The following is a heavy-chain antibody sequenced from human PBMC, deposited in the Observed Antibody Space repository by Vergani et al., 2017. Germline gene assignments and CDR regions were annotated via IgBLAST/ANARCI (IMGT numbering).Heavy chain of an antibody. CDR1: GGSINTGAYY. V-gene: IGHV4-61*02. CDR3: ARELSYYYGSGSDDYNPYYYEGMDV. J-gene: IGHJ6*02. D-gene: IGHD3-10*01. CDR2: VYTSGMT. Sequence: QVQLQESGPRLVRPSQTLSLTCTVSGGSINTGAYYWSWIRQPAGKGLEWIGRVYTSGMTNYNPSLKSRVTILVDRSQSQLPLKLTSVTAGDTAVYFCARELSYYYGSGSDDYNPYYYEGMDVWGPGTTVTVPS.